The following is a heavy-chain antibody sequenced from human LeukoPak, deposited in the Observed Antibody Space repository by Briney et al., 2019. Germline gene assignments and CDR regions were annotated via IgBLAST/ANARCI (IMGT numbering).Heavy chain of an antibody. CDR1: GFTFSSHP. D-gene: IGHD3-10*01. CDR2: ISFDGSHK. Sequence: PGGSLRLSCAASGFTFSSHPMHWVRQAPGKGLEWVAVISFDGSHKYYADSVTGRFTISRDNSKNTLYLQMDSLRTDDTAMHYCARDFGITWAQYYFDYWGQGTLVTVSS. CDR3: ARDFGITWAQYYFDY. J-gene: IGHJ4*02. V-gene: IGHV3-30*04.